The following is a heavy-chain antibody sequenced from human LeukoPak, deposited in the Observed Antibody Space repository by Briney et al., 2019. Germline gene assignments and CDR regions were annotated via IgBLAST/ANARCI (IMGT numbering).Heavy chain of an antibody. V-gene: IGHV3-23*01. D-gene: IGHD4-23*01. CDR1: GFTFSSHG. CDR3: ARRAGGYSHPYDY. J-gene: IGHJ4*02. CDR2: ISGSGDYT. Sequence: PGGSLRLSCAASGFTFSSHGMSWVRQAPGKGLEWVSTISGSGDYTYYADSVKGRFTISRDNSKNTLYLQMNSLRAEDTAVYYCARRAGGYSHPYDYWGQGILVTVSS.